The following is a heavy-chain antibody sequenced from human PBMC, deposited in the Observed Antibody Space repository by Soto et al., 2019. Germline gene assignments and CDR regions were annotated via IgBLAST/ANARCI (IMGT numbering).Heavy chain of an antibody. CDR3: ARDNPIVVVPAAIHYYYYGMDV. D-gene: IGHD2-2*02. V-gene: IGHV4-34*01. Sequence: SETLSLTCAVYGGSFSGYYWSWIRQPPGKGLEWIGEINHSGSTNYNPSLKSRVTISVDTYKNQFSLKLSSVTAADTAVYYCARDNPIVVVPAAIHYYYYGMDVWGQGTTVTVSS. CDR1: GGSFSGYY. J-gene: IGHJ6*02. CDR2: INHSGST.